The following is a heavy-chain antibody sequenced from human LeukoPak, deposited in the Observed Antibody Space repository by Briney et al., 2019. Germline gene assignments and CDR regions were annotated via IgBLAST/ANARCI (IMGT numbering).Heavy chain of an antibody. Sequence: PSETLSLTCTVSGGSISSYYWSWIRQPPGKGLEWIGYIYYSGSTNYTPSLKSRVTISVDTSKNQFSLKLSSVTAADTAVYYCARALGLGVAAPNWYFDLWGRGTLVTVSS. V-gene: IGHV4-59*01. D-gene: IGHD2-15*01. CDR3: ARALGLGVAAPNWYFDL. J-gene: IGHJ2*01. CDR2: IYYSGST. CDR1: GGSISSYY.